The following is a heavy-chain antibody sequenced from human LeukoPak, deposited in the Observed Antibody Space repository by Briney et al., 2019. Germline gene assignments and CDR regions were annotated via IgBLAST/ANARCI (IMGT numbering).Heavy chain of an antibody. V-gene: IGHV4-34*01. J-gene: IGHJ4*02. CDR2: INHSGST. CDR3: ARGRITIFGVVIKKGPFDY. Sequence: SETLSLTCAVYGGSFSGYYWSWIRQPPGKGLEWMGEINHSGSTNYNPSLKSRVTISVDTSKNQFSLKLSSVTAADTAVYYCARGRITIFGVVIKKGPFDYWGQGTLVTVSS. D-gene: IGHD3-3*01. CDR1: GGSFSGYY.